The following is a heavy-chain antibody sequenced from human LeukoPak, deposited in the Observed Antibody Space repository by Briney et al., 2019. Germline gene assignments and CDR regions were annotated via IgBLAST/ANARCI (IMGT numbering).Heavy chain of an antibody. Sequence: PGGSLKLSCAASGFAFSSYSMHWVRQAPGKGLEYVSAISSNGGSTYYANSVKGRFTISRDNSKNTLYLQMGSLRAEDMAVYYCARGDSSGYYHTFDYWGQGTLVTVSS. V-gene: IGHV3-64*01. CDR2: ISSNGGST. CDR3: ARGDSSGYYHTFDY. J-gene: IGHJ4*02. CDR1: GFAFSSYS. D-gene: IGHD3-22*01.